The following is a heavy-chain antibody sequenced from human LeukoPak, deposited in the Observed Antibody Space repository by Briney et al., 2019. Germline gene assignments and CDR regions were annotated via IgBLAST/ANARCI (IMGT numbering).Heavy chain of an antibody. CDR2: INPSGGST. Sequence: ASEKVSCKASGYTFTSYYMHWVRQAPGQGLEWMGIINPSGGSTSYAQKFQGRVTMTRDTSTSTVYMELSSLRSEDTAVYYCARAGYCSSTSCSDYFDYWGQGTLVTVSS. V-gene: IGHV1-46*01. D-gene: IGHD2-2*01. CDR3: ARAGYCSSTSCSDYFDY. CDR1: GYTFTSYY. J-gene: IGHJ4*02.